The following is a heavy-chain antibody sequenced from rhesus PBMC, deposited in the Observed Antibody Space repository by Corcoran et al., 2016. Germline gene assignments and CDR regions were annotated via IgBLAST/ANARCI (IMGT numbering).Heavy chain of an antibody. Sequence: VHLQESGLGLVKLSETLVRSCAGSGYAISIAYGCSWIRLPPWKWLELIGYIGGSSGSTNYKHYLKGRVTNSKDTAQNQFSLKLSSVTSADAAVYYCARGHNWNYGAFDFCGQGLRVTVSS. CDR3: ARGHNWNYGAFDF. D-gene: IGHD1-26*01. V-gene: IGHV4-127*01. CDR1: GYAISIAYG. J-gene: IGHJ3*01. CDR2: IGGSSGST.